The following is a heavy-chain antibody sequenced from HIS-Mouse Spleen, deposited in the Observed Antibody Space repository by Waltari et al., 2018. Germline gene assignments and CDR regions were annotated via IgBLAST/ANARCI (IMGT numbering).Heavy chain of an antibody. D-gene: IGHD6-13*01. Sequence: QLQLQESGPGLVKPSETLSPTCTVSCGSISSSSSYRGWIRQPPGKGLEWIGSIYYSGSTYYNPSLKSRVTISVDTSKNQFSLKLSSVTAADTAVYYCAREIPYSSSWYDWYFDLWGRGTLVTVSS. CDR3: AREIPYSSSWYDWYFDL. V-gene: IGHV4-39*07. CDR2: IYYSGST. J-gene: IGHJ2*01. CDR1: CGSISSSSSY.